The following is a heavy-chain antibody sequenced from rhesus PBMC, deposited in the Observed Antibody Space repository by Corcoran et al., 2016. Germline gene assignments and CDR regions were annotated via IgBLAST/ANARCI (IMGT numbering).Heavy chain of an antibody. Sequence: EVQLVQSGAEVKKPGASVKIYCKASGYTFTAPYLNWVRQSPGKGLEWMGSVDPEDGEADYAQKFQDRVTITADMSTDTAYMELSSLRSEDTAVYYCARDHYGSSLGYWGQGVLVTVSS. CDR3: ARDHYGSSLGY. CDR1: GYTFTAPY. CDR2: VDPEDGEA. V-gene: IGHV1-111*02. D-gene: IGHD4-29*01. J-gene: IGHJ4*01.